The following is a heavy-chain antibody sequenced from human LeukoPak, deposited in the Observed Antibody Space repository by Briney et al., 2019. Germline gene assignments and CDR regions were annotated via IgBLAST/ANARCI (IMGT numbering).Heavy chain of an antibody. CDR3: ARVRDGYSKYFDY. D-gene: IGHD5-24*01. J-gene: IGHJ4*02. CDR2: INLDGSEK. CDR1: GFTFSSYW. V-gene: IGHV3-7*01. Sequence: GSLRLSCAASGFTFSSYWMSWVRQAPGKGLEWVANINLDGSEKFYVDSVKGRFIISRDNARNSLYLQMDSLRAEDTAVYYCARVRDGYSKYFDYWGQGTLVTVSS.